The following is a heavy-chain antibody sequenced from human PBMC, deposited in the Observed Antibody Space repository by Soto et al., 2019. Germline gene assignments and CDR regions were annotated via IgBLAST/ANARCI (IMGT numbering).Heavy chain of an antibody. V-gene: IGHV4-31*03. Sequence: SETLSLTCSVSGVTMSYGGYSWSWIRQPPGKGLEWIGYINYSGSTYFNPSLKSRVIISVDTSKNQFSMKRSSVTAAETDVSYCAIGYSCSNYGMEGCGSGTTVTV. CDR2: INYSGST. D-gene: IGHD5-18*01. CDR3: AIGYSCSNYGMEG. J-gene: IGHJ6*02. CDR1: GVTMSYGGYS.